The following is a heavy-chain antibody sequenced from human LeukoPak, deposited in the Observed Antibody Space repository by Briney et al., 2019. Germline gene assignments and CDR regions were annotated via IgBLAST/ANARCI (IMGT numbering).Heavy chain of an antibody. CDR3: ARDTRRYCSGGSCYRGWFDP. CDR2: ISYDGSNK. V-gene: IGHV3-30-3*01. CDR1: GFTFSSYG. J-gene: IGHJ5*02. Sequence: PGRSLRLSCAASGFTFSSYGMHWVRQAPGKGLEWVAVISYDGSNKYYADSVKGRFTISRDHSKNTLYLQMNSLRAEDTAVYYCARDTRRYCSGGSCYRGWFDPWGQGTLVTVSS. D-gene: IGHD2-15*01.